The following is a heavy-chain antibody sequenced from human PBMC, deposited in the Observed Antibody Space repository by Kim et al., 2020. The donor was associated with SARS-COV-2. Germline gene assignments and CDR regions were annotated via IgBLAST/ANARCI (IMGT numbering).Heavy chain of an antibody. J-gene: IGHJ5*02. Sequence: SETLSLTCTVSGGSISSSSYYWGWIRQPPGKGLEWIGSIYYSGSTYYNPSLKSRVTISVDTSKNQFSLKLSSVTAADTAVYYCARRGRQRYCSGGSCSVWFDPWGQGTLVTVSS. D-gene: IGHD2-15*01. CDR3: ARRGRQRYCSGGSCSVWFDP. V-gene: IGHV4-39*01. CDR2: IYYSGST. CDR1: GGSISSSSYY.